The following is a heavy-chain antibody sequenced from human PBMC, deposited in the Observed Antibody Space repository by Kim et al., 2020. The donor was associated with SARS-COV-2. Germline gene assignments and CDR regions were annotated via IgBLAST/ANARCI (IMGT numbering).Heavy chain of an antibody. D-gene: IGHD3-10*01. V-gene: IGHV5-51*01. J-gene: IGHJ6*02. CDR2: IYPGDSDT. CDR1: GYSFTSYW. Sequence: GESLKISCKGSGYSFTSYWIGWVRQMPGKGLEWMGIIYPGDSDTRYSPSFQGQVTISADKSISTVYLQWSSLKASDTAMYYCARDCYYYYGSGSYYYYGMDVWGQGTTVTVSS. CDR3: ARDCYYYYGSGSYYYYGMDV.